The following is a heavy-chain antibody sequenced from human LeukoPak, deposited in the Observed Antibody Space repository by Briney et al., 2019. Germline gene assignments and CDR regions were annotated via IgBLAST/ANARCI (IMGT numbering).Heavy chain of an antibody. CDR1: GFTFSSYS. CDR3: ARDRTYDFWSGPQYYSDY. V-gene: IGHV3-48*01. CDR2: ISSSSSTI. J-gene: IGHJ4*02. Sequence: GGSLRLSCAASGFTFSSYSMNWVRQAPGKGLEWVSYISSSSSTIYYADSVKGRFTISRDNSKNTLYLQMDSLRAEDTAVYYCARDRTYDFWSGPQYYSDYWGQGTLVTVSS. D-gene: IGHD3-3*01.